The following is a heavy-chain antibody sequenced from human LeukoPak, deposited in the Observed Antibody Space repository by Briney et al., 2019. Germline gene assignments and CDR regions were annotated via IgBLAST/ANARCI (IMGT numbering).Heavy chain of an antibody. CDR3: ARWASGGKP. D-gene: IGHD2-15*01. J-gene: IGHJ5*02. CDR1: GGTFSSYA. V-gene: IGHV1-2*02. CDR2: INPNSGGT. Sequence: GASVKVSCKASGGTFSSYAISWVRQAPGQGLEWMGGINPNSGGTNYAQKFQGRVTMTRDTSISTAYMELSRLRSDDTAVYYCARWASGGKPWGQGTLVTVSS.